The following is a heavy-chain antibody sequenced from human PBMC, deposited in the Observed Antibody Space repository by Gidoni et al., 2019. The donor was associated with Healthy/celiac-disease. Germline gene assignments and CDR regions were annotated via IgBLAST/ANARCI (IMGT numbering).Heavy chain of an antibody. CDR1: GFTFSSYS. Sequence: EVQLVESGGGLVKPGGSLRLSCAASGFTFSSYSMNWVRQAPGKGLEWVSSISSSSSYIYYADSVKGRFTISRDNAKNSLYLKMNSLRAEDTAVYYCARARPYYYDSSGYFDYWGQGTLVTVSS. CDR2: ISSSSSYI. J-gene: IGHJ4*02. CDR3: ARARPYYYDSSGYFDY. V-gene: IGHV3-21*01. D-gene: IGHD3-22*01.